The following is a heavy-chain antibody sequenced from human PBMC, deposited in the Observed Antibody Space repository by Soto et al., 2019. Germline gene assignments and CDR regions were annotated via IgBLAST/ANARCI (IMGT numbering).Heavy chain of an antibody. Sequence: QGQLQQSGPGLVKPSQTLSLTCAISGDSVSSDITSWNWIRQSPSRVLEWLGRTYYSSKWFHDYAASVKSRITINPATSKNEFSLELNSMNPEDTAVYYLARGNALDVWGQATVVTVSS. CDR2: TYYSSKWFH. CDR1: GDSVSSDITS. J-gene: IGHJ3*01. CDR3: ARGNALDV. V-gene: IGHV6-1*01. D-gene: IGHD3-10*01.